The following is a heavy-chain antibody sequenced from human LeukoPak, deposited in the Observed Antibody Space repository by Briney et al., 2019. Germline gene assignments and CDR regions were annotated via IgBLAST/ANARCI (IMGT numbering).Heavy chain of an antibody. J-gene: IGHJ4*02. CDR1: GFSFSSYA. V-gene: IGHV3-64D*06. CDR3: VKGAIAAAHRRDYFDY. CDR2: ISSNGGST. D-gene: IGHD6-13*01. Sequence: GGSLRLSCSASGFSFSSYAMHWVRQAPGKGLEYVSVISSNGGSTYYADSVKGRFTISRDNSKNTLYLLMSSLRPEDTAVYYCVKGAIAAAHRRDYFDYWGQGTLVTVSS.